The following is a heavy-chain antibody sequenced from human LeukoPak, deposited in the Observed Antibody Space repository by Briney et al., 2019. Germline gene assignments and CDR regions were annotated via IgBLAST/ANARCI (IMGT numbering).Heavy chain of an antibody. CDR2: MNPNSGNT. CDR3: ARGCGAARLRLYYMDV. D-gene: IGHD6-6*01. V-gene: IGHV1-8*01. CDR1: GYTFTSYD. J-gene: IGHJ6*03. Sequence: ASVKVSCKASGYTFTSYDINWVRQATGQGLEWMGWMNPNSGNTGYAQKFQGRVTMTRNTSISTAYMELSSLRSEDTAVYYCARGCGAARLRLYYMDVWGKGTTVTVSS.